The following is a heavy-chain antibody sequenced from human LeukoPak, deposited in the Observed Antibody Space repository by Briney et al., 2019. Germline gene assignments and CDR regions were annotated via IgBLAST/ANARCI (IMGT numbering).Heavy chain of an antibody. CDR2: ISGSSTDI. CDR1: GFTFSNYA. V-gene: IGHV3-21*01. Sequence: GGSLRLSCAASGFTFSNYAMNWVRQAPGKGLEWVSSISGSSTDIYNADSVKGRFTISRDNAKNSLYLQMNNLRAEDTAVYYCVRDHLWSFDYWGQGNLVTVSS. CDR3: VRDHLWSFDY. J-gene: IGHJ4*02. D-gene: IGHD2-8*02.